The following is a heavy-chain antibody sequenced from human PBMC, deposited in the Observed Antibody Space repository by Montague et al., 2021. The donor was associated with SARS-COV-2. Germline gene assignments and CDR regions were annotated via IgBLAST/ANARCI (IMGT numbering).Heavy chain of an antibody. D-gene: IGHD5-24*01. J-gene: IGHJ4*02. CDR3: TTDPDYNYLFDY. Sequence: SLRLSCAASGFTFSNAWMSLFRQAPVKGLEWVGRIKSKTDGGTTYYAAPVKGRFTISRDDSKNTLYLQMNSLKTEDTAVYYCTTDPDYNYLFDYWGQGTLVTVSS. V-gene: IGHV3-15*01. CDR2: IKSKTDGGTT. CDR1: GFTFSNAW.